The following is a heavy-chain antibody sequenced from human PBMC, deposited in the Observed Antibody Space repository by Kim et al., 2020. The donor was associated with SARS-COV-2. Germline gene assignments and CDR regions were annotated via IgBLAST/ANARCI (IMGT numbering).Heavy chain of an antibody. D-gene: IGHD1-26*01. CDR2: IKSKTDGGTT. V-gene: IGHV3-15*01. CDR3: PTGGRPVGFTPFDF. Sequence: GGSLRLSCAASGLTFTNAWMAWVRQAPGKGLEWVGRIKSKTDGGTTDYAAPVKGRFTISRDDSKSTLYLHMNSLKTEDTALYYWPTGGRPVGFTPFDFWGQGTLVTVSS. J-gene: IGHJ4*02. CDR1: GLTFTNAW.